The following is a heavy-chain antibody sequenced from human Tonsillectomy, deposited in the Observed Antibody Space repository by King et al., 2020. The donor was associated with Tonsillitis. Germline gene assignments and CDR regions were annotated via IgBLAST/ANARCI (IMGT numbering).Heavy chain of an antibody. Sequence: QLVQSGAEVKKPGASVKVSCKASGYTFTSYGISWVRQAPGQGLEWMGWISAYNGNTNYAQKLQGRVTMTTDKSTSTAYMELRGLRSDDTAVYYCARYRRYYDFWSGYTFDYWGQGTRVTVSS. D-gene: IGHD3-3*01. J-gene: IGHJ4*02. V-gene: IGHV1-18*01. CDR1: GYTFTSYG. CDR2: ISAYNGNT. CDR3: ARYRRYYDFWSGYTFDY.